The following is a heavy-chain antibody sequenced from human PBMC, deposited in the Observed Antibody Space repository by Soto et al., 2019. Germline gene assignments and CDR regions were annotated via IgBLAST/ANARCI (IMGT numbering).Heavy chain of an antibody. CDR3: ASPSALQYYDFWSGPNPLRNYYYGMDV. CDR2: INPNSGGT. J-gene: IGHJ6*02. V-gene: IGHV1-2*02. CDR1: GYTFTGYY. D-gene: IGHD3-3*01. Sequence: VASVKVSCKASGYTFTGYYMHWVRQAPGQGLEWMGWINPNSGGTNYAQKFQGRVTMTRDTSISTAYMELSRLRSDDTAVYYCASPSALQYYDFWSGPNPLRNYYYGMDVCGQGTMVTGS.